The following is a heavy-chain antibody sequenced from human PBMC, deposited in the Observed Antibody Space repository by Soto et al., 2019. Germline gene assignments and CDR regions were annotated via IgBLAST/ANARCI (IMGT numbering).Heavy chain of an antibody. V-gene: IGHV4-59*01. CDR3: ARGCGVGYYDILTGYYPMPPFDY. Sequence: SETLSLTCTVSGGSISSYYWSWIRQPPGKGLEWIGYIYYSGSTNYNPSLKSRVTISVDTSKNQFSLKQSSLTAADTAVYYCARGCGVGYYDILTGYYPMPPFDYWGQGTLVTVSS. CDR2: IYYSGST. J-gene: IGHJ4*02. CDR1: GGSISSYY. D-gene: IGHD3-9*01.